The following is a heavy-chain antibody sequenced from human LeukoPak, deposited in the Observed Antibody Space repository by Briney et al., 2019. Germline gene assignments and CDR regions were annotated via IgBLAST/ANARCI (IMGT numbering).Heavy chain of an antibody. V-gene: IGHV4-59*12. D-gene: IGHD1-1*01. J-gene: IGHJ3*02. Sequence: SETLSLTCTVSGGSISSYYWSWIRQPPGKGLEWIRYIYYSGSTNYNPSLKSRVTISVDTSKNQFSLKLSSVTAADTAVYYCAREPYNWNDGGSKMGAFDIWGQGTMATVSS. CDR3: AREPYNWNDGGSKMGAFDI. CDR1: GGSISSYY. CDR2: IYYSGST.